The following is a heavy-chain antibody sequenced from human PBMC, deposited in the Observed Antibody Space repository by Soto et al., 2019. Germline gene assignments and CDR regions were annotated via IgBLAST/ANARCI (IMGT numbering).Heavy chain of an antibody. D-gene: IGHD1-26*01. CDR1: GFTFSSYW. J-gene: IGHJ6*02. Sequence: PGGSLRLSCAASGFTFSSYWMSWVRQAPGKGLEWVANIKQDGSEKYYVDSVKGRFTISRDNAKNSLYLQMNSLRAEDTAVYYCARGLGATLYYYYGMDVWGQGTTVTVSS. CDR2: IKQDGSEK. V-gene: IGHV3-7*05. CDR3: ARGLGATLYYYYGMDV.